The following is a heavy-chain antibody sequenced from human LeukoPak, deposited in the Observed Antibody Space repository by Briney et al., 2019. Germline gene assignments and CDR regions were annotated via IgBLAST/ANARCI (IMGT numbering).Heavy chain of an antibody. D-gene: IGHD2-2*02. CDR1: GFTFSDYY. V-gene: IGHV3-23*01. J-gene: IGHJ4*02. CDR3: ANYISRIHFDY. CDR2: ISGSGVST. Sequence: TGGSLRLSCAASGFTFSDYYMSWIRQAPGKGLEWVSAISGSGVSTYYADSVKGRFTISRDNSKNTLYLQMNSLRVEDTAAYYCANYISRIHFDYWGQGTLVTVSS.